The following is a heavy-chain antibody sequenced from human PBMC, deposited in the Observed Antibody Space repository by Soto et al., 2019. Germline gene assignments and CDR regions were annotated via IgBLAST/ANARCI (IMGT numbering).Heavy chain of an antibody. Sequence: QVQLVQSGAEVQKPWSAVKVACPASGGTFSSYAISWVRQAPGQGLEWMGGIIHIFGTANYAQKFQGRVTITADDSTSTAYIELSSLRSEDTAVYYCARANELVARRDYYYYGMDVWGQGTTVTVSS. J-gene: IGHJ6*02. D-gene: IGHD1-1*01. CDR2: IIHIFGTA. CDR1: GGTFSSYA. CDR3: ARANELVARRDYYYYGMDV. V-gene: IGHV1-69*12.